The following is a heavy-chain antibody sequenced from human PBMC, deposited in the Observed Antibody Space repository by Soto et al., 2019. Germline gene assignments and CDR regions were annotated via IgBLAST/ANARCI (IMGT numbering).Heavy chain of an antibody. J-gene: IGHJ4*02. CDR2: IIPIFGTA. Sequence: SVKVSCKASGGTFSSYAISWVRQAPGQGLEWMGGIIPIFGTANYAQKFQGRVTITADESTSTAYMELSGLRSEDTAVYYCASQLRFLEWLDDYWGQGTLVTVSS. D-gene: IGHD3-3*01. CDR1: GGTFSSYA. CDR3: ASQLRFLEWLDDY. V-gene: IGHV1-69*13.